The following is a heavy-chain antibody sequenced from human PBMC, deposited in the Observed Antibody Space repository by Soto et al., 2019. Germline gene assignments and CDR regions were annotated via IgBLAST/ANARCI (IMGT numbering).Heavy chain of an antibody. CDR3: AKSSNAVAAYWYFVI. CDR2: ISGSAAGT. CDR1: GFTFSNYA. Sequence: EEQLLESGGGLVQPGGSLRLSCTASGFTFSNYALNWVRQVPGKGQEWVSGISGSAAGTYYTDSVQGRFTISRDNSKNTLYLQMNSLRAEDTALFYCAKSSNAVAAYWYFVIWGRGTRVTVSS. V-gene: IGHV3-23*01. J-gene: IGHJ2*01. D-gene: IGHD6-19*01.